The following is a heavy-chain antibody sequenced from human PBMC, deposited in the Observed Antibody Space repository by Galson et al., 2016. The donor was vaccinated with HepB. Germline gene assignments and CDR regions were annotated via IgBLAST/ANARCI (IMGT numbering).Heavy chain of an antibody. D-gene: IGHD6-19*01. CDR2: ISGDGTNK. CDR1: GFSIGSYA. CDR3: AKKGYSSGKFDAFDI. Sequence: SLRLSCAASGFSIGSYAMHWISQTPAKGLEWVAVISGDGTNKYYADSVKGRFTISRDNSKSTLYLQMSSLRADDTAVYSCAKKGYSSGKFDAFDIWGQGTVVTVSS. V-gene: IGHV3-30*18. J-gene: IGHJ3*02.